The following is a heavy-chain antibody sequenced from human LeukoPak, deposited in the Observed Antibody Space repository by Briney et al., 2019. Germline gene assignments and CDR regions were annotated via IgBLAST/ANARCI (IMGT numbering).Heavy chain of an antibody. Sequence: ASVKVSCKASGYTFTSYAMHWVRQAPGQRLEWMGWINTGNGNTKYSQKFQGRVTITRDTSASTAYLELTSLRSEDTAVYYCARVGEVYCGGDCYPYWYFDLWGRGTLVTVSS. CDR3: ARVGEVYCGGDCYPYWYFDL. V-gene: IGHV1-3*04. D-gene: IGHD2-21*02. J-gene: IGHJ2*01. CDR1: GYTFTSYA. CDR2: INTGNGNT.